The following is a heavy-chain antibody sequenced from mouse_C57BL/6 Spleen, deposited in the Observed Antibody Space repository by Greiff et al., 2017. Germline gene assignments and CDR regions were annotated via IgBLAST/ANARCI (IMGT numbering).Heavy chain of an antibody. CDR2: IYPGSGST. V-gene: IGHV1-55*01. CDR3: ARPYYGRSYRYFAV. CDR1: GYTFTSYW. D-gene: IGHD1-1*01. J-gene: IGHJ1*03. Sequence: QVQLQQPGAELVKPGASVKMSCKASGYTFTSYWITWVKQRPGQGLEWIGDIYPGSGSTNYNEKFKSKATLTVDTSSSTAYMQRSSLTSEDSAVYYCARPYYGRSYRYFAVWGTGTTVTVSS.